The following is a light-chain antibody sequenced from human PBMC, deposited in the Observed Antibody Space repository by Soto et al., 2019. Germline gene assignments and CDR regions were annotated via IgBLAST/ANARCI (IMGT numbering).Light chain of an antibody. CDR1: QSVANL. CDR3: QLYNSYPLT. CDR2: KAS. V-gene: IGKV1-5*03. Sequence: DIQMTQSPSTLSASIGDRVTITCRASQSVANLLAWFQQKPGEAPRLLVFKASILQGGVPSRFSGSGSGTEFTLTISSLQPDAFANYYCQLYNSYPLTFGQGTKLEIK. J-gene: IGKJ2*01.